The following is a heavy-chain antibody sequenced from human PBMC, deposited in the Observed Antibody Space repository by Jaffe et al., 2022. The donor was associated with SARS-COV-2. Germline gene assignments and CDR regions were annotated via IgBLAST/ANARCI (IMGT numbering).Heavy chain of an antibody. V-gene: IGHV2-26*01. CDR2: IFSNDEK. CDR3: ARIDRVFYSYGRRGMDV. D-gene: IGHD5-18*01. J-gene: IGHJ6*02. Sequence: QVTLKESGPVLVKPTETLTLTCTVSGFSLSNARMGVSWIRQPPGKALEWLAHIFSNDEKSYSTSLKSRLTISKDTSKSQVVLTMTNMDPVDTATYYCARIDRVFYSYGRRGMDVWGQGTTVTVSS. CDR1: GFSLSNARMG.